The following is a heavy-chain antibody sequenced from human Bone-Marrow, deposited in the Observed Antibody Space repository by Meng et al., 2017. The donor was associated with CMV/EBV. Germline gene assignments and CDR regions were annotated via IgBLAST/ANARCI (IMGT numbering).Heavy chain of an antibody. CDR2: INHSGST. V-gene: IGHV4-34*01. D-gene: IGHD3-22*01. CDR3: AREFRYYDSSDYYFDGFDV. Sequence: SETLSLTCAVYGGSFSGYYWSWIRQPPGKGLEWIGEINHSGSTYYNPSLKSRVTISVDTSKSQFSLKLSSVTAADTAVYYCAREFRYYDSSDYYFDGFDVWGQGTMVTVSS. J-gene: IGHJ3*01. CDR1: GGSFSGYY.